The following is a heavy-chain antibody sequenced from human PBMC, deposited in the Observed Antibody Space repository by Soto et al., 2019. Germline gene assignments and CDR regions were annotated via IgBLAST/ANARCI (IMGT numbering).Heavy chain of an antibody. V-gene: IGHV4-4*07. CDR3: ARSYRDSYEH. D-gene: IGHD4-17*01. J-gene: IGHJ1*01. CDR2: IYSNGRT. Sequence: SETLSLTGNVSGGSISNNYWTWIRQPAGKGLEWIGRIYSNGRTNFNPSLKSRISMSIDTSKNQFSLKLTSVTAADTAVYYCARSYRDSYEHWGQGTLVTVSS. CDR1: GGSISNNY.